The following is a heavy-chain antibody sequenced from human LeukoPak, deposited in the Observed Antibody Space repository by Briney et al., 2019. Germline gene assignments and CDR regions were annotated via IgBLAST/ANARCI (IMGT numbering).Heavy chain of an antibody. CDR2: IYYSGST. CDR3: ARDERDAFDI. D-gene: IGHD1-1*01. Sequence: PSETLSLTCTVSGGSISSYYWSWIRQPPGKGLEWFGYIYYSGSTNYNPSLKSRVTISVDTSKNQFSLKLSSVTAADTAVYYCARDERDAFDIWGQGTMVTVSS. V-gene: IGHV4-59*01. J-gene: IGHJ3*02. CDR1: GGSISSYY.